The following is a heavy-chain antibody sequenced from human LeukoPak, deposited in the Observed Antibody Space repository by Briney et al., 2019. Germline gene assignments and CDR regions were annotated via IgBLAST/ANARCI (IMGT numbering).Heavy chain of an antibody. Sequence: SETLSLTCTVSGDSISSYYWSWIRQPPGKGLEWIGYIYDSGSTNYSSSLKSRVTISVDTSKNQFSLKLSSVTAADTAVYYSARANVVVVANEVWFDPWGQGTLVTVSS. J-gene: IGHJ5*02. D-gene: IGHD2-2*01. V-gene: IGHV4-59*01. CDR1: GDSISSYY. CDR3: ARANVVVVANEVWFDP. CDR2: IYDSGST.